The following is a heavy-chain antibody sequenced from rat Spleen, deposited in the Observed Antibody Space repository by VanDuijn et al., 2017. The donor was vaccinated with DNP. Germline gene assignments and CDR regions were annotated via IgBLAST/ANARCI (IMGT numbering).Heavy chain of an antibody. D-gene: IGHD1-2*01. Sequence: EVQLVESGGGLVQPGRSMKLSCAASGFTFSNYDMAWVRQAPKKGLEWVATISYDGSSTYYRDSVKGRFTISRDNAKNTLYLQMDSLRSEDTATYYCASEVITIAAISPFAYWGQGTLVTVSS. V-gene: IGHV5-7*01. CDR2: ISYDGSST. CDR1: GFTFSNYD. J-gene: IGHJ3*01. CDR3: ASEVITIAAISPFAY.